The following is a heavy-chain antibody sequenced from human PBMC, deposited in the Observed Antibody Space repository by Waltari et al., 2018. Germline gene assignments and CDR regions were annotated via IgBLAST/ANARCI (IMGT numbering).Heavy chain of an antibody. CDR3: ARGLRIAAAGIDIGWFDP. CDR2: INHSGST. D-gene: IGHD6-13*01. CDR1: GGSFSGYY. J-gene: IGHJ5*02. V-gene: IGHV4-34*01. Sequence: QVQLQQWGAGLLKPSETLSLTCAVYGGSFSGYYWSWIRQPPGTGLEWIGEINHSGSTNYNPALKSRVTISVDTSKNQFSLKLSSVTAADTAVYYCARGLRIAAAGIDIGWFDPRGQGTLVTVSS.